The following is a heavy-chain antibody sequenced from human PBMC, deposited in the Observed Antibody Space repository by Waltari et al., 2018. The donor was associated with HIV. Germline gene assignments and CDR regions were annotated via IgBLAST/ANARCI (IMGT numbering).Heavy chain of an antibody. CDR2: RNQDERAN. J-gene: IGHJ3*02. CDR1: GFTFSLYC. Sequence: EVQLVESGGGLVQPGGSLRLSCAASGFTFSLYCTSWVRQAPGKGREWLAKRNQDERANDYVDAVKGRFTISRDKARKSLYLQMISLRAEDMAVYDCARMGLMMYAIGAFDIWGQGTRVTVSS. D-gene: IGHD2-8*01. CDR3: ARMGLMMYAIGAFDI. V-gene: IGHV3-7*01.